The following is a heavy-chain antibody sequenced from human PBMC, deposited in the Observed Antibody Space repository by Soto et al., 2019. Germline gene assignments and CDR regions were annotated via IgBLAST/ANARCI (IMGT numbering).Heavy chain of an antibody. D-gene: IGHD1-26*01. Sequence: SQTLSLTCAISGDGVSSNSAAWNLIRQSPSRGLEWLGRTYYRSKWYNEYAVSVKSRITIKPDTSKNQFSLQLNSVIPEDTAVYYCAGMQDGALAYWGQGSLVTVSS. V-gene: IGHV6-1*01. CDR2: TYYRSKWYN. CDR3: AGMQDGALAY. CDR1: GDGVSSNSAA. J-gene: IGHJ4*02.